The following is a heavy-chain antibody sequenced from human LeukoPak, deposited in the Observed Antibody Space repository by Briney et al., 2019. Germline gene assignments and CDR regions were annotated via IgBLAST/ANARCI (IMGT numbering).Heavy chain of an antibody. D-gene: IGHD1-7*01. Sequence: GGSLRLSCVASGFSFSGYNINWVRQAPGTGLEWVSSISSSSNYIYYADSVKGRFTISRDNAENSLYLQMNSLRADDTAVYYCARRSPNYYFDHWGQGTLVTVSS. CDR3: ARRSPNYYFDH. J-gene: IGHJ4*02. CDR1: GFSFSGYN. V-gene: IGHV3-21*01. CDR2: ISSSSNYI.